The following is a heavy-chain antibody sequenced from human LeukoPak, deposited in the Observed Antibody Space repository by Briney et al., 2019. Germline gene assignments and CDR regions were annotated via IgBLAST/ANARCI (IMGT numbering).Heavy chain of an antibody. J-gene: IGHJ4*02. D-gene: IGHD1-14*01. CDR1: GGTFSSYA. CDR2: IIPIFGTA. Sequence: RASVKVSCKASGGTFSSYAISWVRQAPGQGLEWMGGIIPIFGTANYAQKFQGRVTITADESTSTAYMELSSLRSEDTAVYYCARDGPNPDHFIPFDYWGQGTLVTVSS. CDR3: ARDGPNPDHFIPFDY. V-gene: IGHV1-69*13.